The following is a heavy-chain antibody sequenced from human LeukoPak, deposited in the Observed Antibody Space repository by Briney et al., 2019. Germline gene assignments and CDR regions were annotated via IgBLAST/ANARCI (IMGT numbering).Heavy chain of an antibody. CDR3: TTYHYDTSGYYYVTY. J-gene: IGHJ4*02. CDR1: GFTCGDYA. Sequence: GRSLRLSCTASGFTCGDYAMSWVRQAPGKGLEWVGFIRSKAYGGTADYAASLKGRFTISRDDSKNIAYLHLISLKTEDTAVYYCTTYHYDTSGYYYVTYWGQGPLVSVSS. CDR2: IRSKAYGGTA. D-gene: IGHD3-22*01. V-gene: IGHV3-49*04.